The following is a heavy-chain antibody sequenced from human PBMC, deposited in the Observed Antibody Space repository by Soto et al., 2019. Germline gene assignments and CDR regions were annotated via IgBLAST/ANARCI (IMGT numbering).Heavy chain of an antibody. D-gene: IGHD1-26*01. J-gene: IGHJ6*02. CDR2: INPSGGNT. CDR1: GYTFTSYY. Sequence: ASVKVSCKASGYTFTSYYMHWVRQAPGQGLEWMGIINPSGGNTNYAQKLQGRVTMTTDTSTSTAYMELRSLRSDDTAVYYCGREGSGSYYAPHYYGMDVWGQGTTVTVPS. CDR3: GREGSGSYYAPHYYGMDV. V-gene: IGHV1-46*01.